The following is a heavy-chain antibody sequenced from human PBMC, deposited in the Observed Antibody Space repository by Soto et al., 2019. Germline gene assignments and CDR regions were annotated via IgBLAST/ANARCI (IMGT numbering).Heavy chain of an antibody. Sequence: QVQLQQWGAGLLKPSETLSLTCAVYGGSFSGYYWSWIRQPPGKGLEWIGESNPSGRTHYNPSLKRRGTISVDSSKNQCPLQLSSVTAADTAVYYCARGEGRTVTPPLVWFDPWGQGTLVTVSS. D-gene: IGHD4-4*01. V-gene: IGHV4-34*01. CDR2: SNPSGRT. CDR3: ARGEGRTVTPPLVWFDP. CDR1: GGSFSGYY. J-gene: IGHJ5*02.